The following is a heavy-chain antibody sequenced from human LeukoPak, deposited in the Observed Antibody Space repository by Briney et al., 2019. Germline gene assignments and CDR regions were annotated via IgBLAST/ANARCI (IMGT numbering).Heavy chain of an antibody. J-gene: IGHJ3*02. V-gene: IGHV1-24*01. CDR3: ATTGSGQEPRRYGGLGI. CDR2: FDPEDGET. D-gene: IGHD4/OR15-4a*01. CDR1: VYTRTELS. Sequence: ASVKVSCKGSVYTRTELSMHWVRQAPGKGLEWMGGFDPEDGETIYAQKFQGRVTMTEDTSTDTAYMELSSLRSEDTAVYYCATTGSGQEPRRYGGLGIWGQGAMVTVSS.